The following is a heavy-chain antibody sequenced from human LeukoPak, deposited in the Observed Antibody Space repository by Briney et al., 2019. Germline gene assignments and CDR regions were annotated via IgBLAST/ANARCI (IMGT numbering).Heavy chain of an antibody. Sequence: PGGSLRLSCAASGFTFNNYAMHWVRQAPGKGLEWVAVISYDGSNKYYADSVKGRFAISRDNSKNTLYLQMNSLRAEDTAVYYCARSQGIQPDDAFDIWGQGTMVTVSS. V-gene: IGHV3-30*09. CDR3: ARSQGIQPDDAFDI. CDR2: ISYDGSNK. J-gene: IGHJ3*02. D-gene: IGHD5-18*01. CDR1: GFTFNNYA.